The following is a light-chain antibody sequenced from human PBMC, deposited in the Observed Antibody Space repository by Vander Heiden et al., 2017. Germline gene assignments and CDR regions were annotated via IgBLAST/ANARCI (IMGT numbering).Light chain of an antibody. V-gene: IGKV3-20*01. CDR2: RAS. J-gene: IGKJ5*01. CDR3: QQFVSSQIT. CDR1: QSVSSSY. Sequence: EIVLTQSPGTLSLSPGERATLSCRASQSVSSSYLAWYKQKPGQAPRVLLYRASSRATGIPDRFSGSGSGTDFTLTISRLEPEDFAVYYCQQFVSSQITFGQGTRLEIK.